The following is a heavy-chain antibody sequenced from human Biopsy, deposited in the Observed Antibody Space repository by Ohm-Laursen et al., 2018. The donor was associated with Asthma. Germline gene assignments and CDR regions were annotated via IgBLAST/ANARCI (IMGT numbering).Heavy chain of an antibody. V-gene: IGHV1-69*01. D-gene: IGHD2-2*01. Sequence: SVKVSCNSLGGTFNTYVIVCGRQAPGKGLKGMGGINSVFGTTAYPQKFQDRVTITADDSPSTVYMELSSLRSEDTAVYYCARKAGSCISRTCYSLDFWGQGTLVTVSS. CDR1: GGTFNTYV. CDR3: ARKAGSCISRTCYSLDF. CDR2: INSVFGTT. J-gene: IGHJ4*02.